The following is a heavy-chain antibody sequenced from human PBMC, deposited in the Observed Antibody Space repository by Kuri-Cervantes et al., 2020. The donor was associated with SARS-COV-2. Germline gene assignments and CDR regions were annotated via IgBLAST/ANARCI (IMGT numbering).Heavy chain of an antibody. V-gene: IGHV3-30-3*01. CDR2: ISYDGSNK. J-gene: IGHJ5*02. D-gene: IGHD1-26*01. CDR3: AREYSGSYPRRHTINWFDP. CDR1: GFTFSSYA. Sequence: GESLKISCAASGFTFSSYAMHWVRQAPGKGLEWVAVISYDGSNKYYADSVKGRFTISRDNSKNTLYLQMNSLRAEDTAVYYCAREYSGSYPRRHTINWFDPWGQGTLVTVSS.